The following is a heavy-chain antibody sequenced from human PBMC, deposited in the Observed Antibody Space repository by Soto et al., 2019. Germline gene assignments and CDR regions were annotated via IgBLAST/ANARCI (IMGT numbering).Heavy chain of an antibody. J-gene: IGHJ3*02. CDR1: GFSLSTRGVG. Sequence: QITLKESGPTLVKPTQTLTLTCTFSGFSLSTRGVGVDWIRQSPGRALEWLAVIYWDDDKRYSPSLKSRLTITKDTSKDQMVLTMTNMDLVDTATYYCAHKRTYHGAFDIWCQGTMVTVSS. CDR2: IYWDDDK. V-gene: IGHV2-5*02. CDR3: AHKRTYHGAFDI.